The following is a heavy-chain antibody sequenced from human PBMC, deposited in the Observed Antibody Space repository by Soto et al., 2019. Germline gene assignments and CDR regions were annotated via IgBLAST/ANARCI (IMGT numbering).Heavy chain of an antibody. CDR1: GGSVSGYY. D-gene: IGHD3-3*02. CDR3: ARGPLPRHFWSGRYGHYGMHL. Sequence: SETLSVTCAVYGGSVSGYYWSWIRQPRGKGLEGSGEINHSGSTNYNPALKIRVTISVDTSTHQFSLTLRSVPAADTAVYYCARGPLPRHFWSGRYGHYGMHLWGQGPTVTLSS. J-gene: IGHJ6*02. CDR2: INHSGST. V-gene: IGHV4-34*01.